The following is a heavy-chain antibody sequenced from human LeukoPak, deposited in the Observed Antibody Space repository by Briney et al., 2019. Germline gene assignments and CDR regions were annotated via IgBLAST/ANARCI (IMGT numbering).Heavy chain of an antibody. V-gene: IGHV4-4*02. CDR1: GGSISSSNW. J-gene: IGHJ5*02. Sequence: SGTLSLTCAVSGGSISSSNWWSWVRQPPGKGLEWIGEIYHSGSTNYNPSLKSRVTMSVDTSKNQFSLKLSSVTAADTAVYYCARWGSRIGFDPWGQGTLVTVSS. D-gene: IGHD2/OR15-2a*01. CDR3: ARWGSRIGFDP. CDR2: IYHSGST.